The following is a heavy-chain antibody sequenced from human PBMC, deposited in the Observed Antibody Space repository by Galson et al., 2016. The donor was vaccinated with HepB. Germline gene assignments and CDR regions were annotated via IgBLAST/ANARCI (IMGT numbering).Heavy chain of an antibody. D-gene: IGHD2-15*01. CDR1: GGSISSYY. Sequence: LSLTCTVSGGSISSYYWNWIRQPPGKGLEWIGSIYYSGSTYYNPSLKSRVTMSVDTSKNQFSLKLNSVTAADTAVYYCARQIVVVVAATRGVDWFDPWGQGTLVTVSS. V-gene: IGHV4-59*04. CDR3: ARQIVVVVAATRGVDWFDP. J-gene: IGHJ5*02. CDR2: IYYSGST.